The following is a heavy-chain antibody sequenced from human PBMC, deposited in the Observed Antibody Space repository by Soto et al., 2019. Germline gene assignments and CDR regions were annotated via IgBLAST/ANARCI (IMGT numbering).Heavy chain of an antibody. J-gene: IGHJ5*02. CDR3: ARHIAAAGTNWFDP. D-gene: IGHD6-13*01. V-gene: IGHV4-4*07. CDR1: GGSISSYY. Sequence: SETLSLTCTVSGGSISSYYWSWIRQPAGKGLEWIGRIYTSGSTNYNPSLKSRVTMSVDTSKNQFSLKLSSVTAADTAVYYCARHIAAAGTNWFDPWGQGTLVTVPS. CDR2: IYTSGST.